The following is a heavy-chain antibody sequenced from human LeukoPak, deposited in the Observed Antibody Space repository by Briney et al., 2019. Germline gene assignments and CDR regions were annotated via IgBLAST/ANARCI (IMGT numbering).Heavy chain of an antibody. D-gene: IGHD7-27*01. V-gene: IGHV3-30*04. Sequence: GRSLRLSCAASGFTFSSYAMHWVRQAPGKGLEWVAVISYDGSNKYYADSVKGRFTISRDNSKNTLYLQMNSLRAEDTAVYYCAKNSLGSDYWGQGTLVTVSS. CDR1: GFTFSSYA. CDR3: AKNSLGSDY. J-gene: IGHJ4*02. CDR2: ISYDGSNK.